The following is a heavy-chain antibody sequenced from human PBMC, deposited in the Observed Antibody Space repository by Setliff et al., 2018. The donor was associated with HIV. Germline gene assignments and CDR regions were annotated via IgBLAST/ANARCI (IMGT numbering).Heavy chain of an antibody. Sequence: SETLSLTCAVYGGSFSGYYWSWIRQPPGKGLEWIGSIYHSGTTYYNPSLKSRVTISVDTSKNQFSLKLSSVTAADTAVYYCARESTDSSGYYRGYFDYWGQGTLVTVSS. CDR1: GGSFSGYY. CDR2: IYHSGTT. V-gene: IGHV4-34*01. D-gene: IGHD6-19*01. J-gene: IGHJ4*02. CDR3: ARESTDSSGYYRGYFDY.